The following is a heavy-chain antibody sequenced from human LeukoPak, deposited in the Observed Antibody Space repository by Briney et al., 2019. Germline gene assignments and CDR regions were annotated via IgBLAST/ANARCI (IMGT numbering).Heavy chain of an antibody. CDR3: ARVGDYYDSRGYSTDAFDI. CDR2: IRNRAKSYTT. Sequence: SLRLSCAASGFTFSDHYMDWVRQAPGKGLEWVGRIRNRAKSYTTQYAPSVKDRFTISRDDSRNSLYLQMNSLKTEDTAVYFCARVGDYYDSRGYSTDAFDIWGQGTMVTVSS. J-gene: IGHJ3*02. CDR1: GFTFSDHY. V-gene: IGHV3-72*01. D-gene: IGHD3-22*01.